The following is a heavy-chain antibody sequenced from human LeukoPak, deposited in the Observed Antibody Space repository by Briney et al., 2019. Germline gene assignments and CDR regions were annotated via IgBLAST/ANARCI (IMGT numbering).Heavy chain of an antibody. CDR2: IIPILGIA. J-gene: IGHJ5*02. V-gene: IGHV1-69*04. CDR1: GGTFSSYA. D-gene: IGHD3-10*01. Sequence: SVKVSCKASGGTFSSYAISWVRQAPGQGLEWMGRIIPILGIANYAQKFQGRVTITADKSTSTAYMELSSLRSEDTAVYYCADDPTHYYGSGENWFDPWGQGTLVTVSS. CDR3: ADDPTHYYGSGENWFDP.